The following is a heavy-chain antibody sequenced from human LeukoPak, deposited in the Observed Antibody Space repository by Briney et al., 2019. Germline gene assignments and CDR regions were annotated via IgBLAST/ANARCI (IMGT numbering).Heavy chain of an antibody. CDR1: GGSISSYY. V-gene: IGHV4-4*07. J-gene: IGHJ4*02. CDR2: IYTSGST. Sequence: PSETLSLTCTVSGGSISSYYWSWIRQPAGKGLEWIGRIYTSGSTNYNPSLKSRVTTSVDTSKNQFSLKLSSVTAADTAVYYCAREYGSSRLSPFDYWGQGTLVTVSS. D-gene: IGHD6-13*01. CDR3: AREYGSSRLSPFDY.